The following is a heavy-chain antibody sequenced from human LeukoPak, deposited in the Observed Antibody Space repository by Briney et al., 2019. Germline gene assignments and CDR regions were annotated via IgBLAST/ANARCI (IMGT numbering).Heavy chain of an antibody. D-gene: IGHD3-9*01. J-gene: IGHJ6*02. Sequence: GGSVRQACAASGCTFSSYEMHWVRQAPGKGLEWVAVISYDGSNKYYADSVKGRFTISRDNAKNSLYLQMNSLRAEDTAVYCCARDEHDILTGYYHPPLLYGMDVWGQGTTVTVSS. V-gene: IGHV3-30*03. CDR2: ISYDGSNK. CDR1: GCTFSSYE. CDR3: ARDEHDILTGYYHPPLLYGMDV.